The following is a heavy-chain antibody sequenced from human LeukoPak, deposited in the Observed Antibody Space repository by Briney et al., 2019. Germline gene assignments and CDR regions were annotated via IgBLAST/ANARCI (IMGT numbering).Heavy chain of an antibody. CDR2: IIPIFGTV. CDR3: ARGQNLYYYYYGMDV. Sequence: ASVKVSCKASGGTFSSYAISWVRQAPGQGLEWMGGIIPIFGTVNYAQKFQGRVTITADESTSTAYMELSSLISEDTAVYYCARGQNLYYYYYGMDVWGQGTTVTVSS. CDR1: GGTFSSYA. J-gene: IGHJ6*02. V-gene: IGHV1-69*13.